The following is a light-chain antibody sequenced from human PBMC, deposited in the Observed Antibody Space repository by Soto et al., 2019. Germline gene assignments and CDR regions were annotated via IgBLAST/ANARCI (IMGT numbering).Light chain of an antibody. V-gene: IGLV1-44*01. J-gene: IGLJ2*01. CDR1: NSNIGSQG. CDR3: AAWDASLNAVL. Sequence: QSVLIQPPSASGTPGQRVTISCSGSNSNIGSQGVDWYQQFPGTAPKCVIYYNDQRPSGVPDRFSGSKSGTSASLAISGLQSEDEADYYCAAWDASLNAVLFGGGTKLTVL. CDR2: YND.